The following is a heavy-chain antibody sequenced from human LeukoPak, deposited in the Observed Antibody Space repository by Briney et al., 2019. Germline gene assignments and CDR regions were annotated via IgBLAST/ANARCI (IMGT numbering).Heavy chain of an antibody. CDR2: IWYDGSNK. D-gene: IGHD6-19*01. J-gene: IGHJ4*02. CDR1: GFTFSGYG. V-gene: IGHV3-33*01. CDR3: ARERAGIYDY. Sequence: GGSLRLSCAASGFTFSGYGMHWVRQAPGKGLEWVAFIWYDGSNKYYADSVKGRFTISRDNSKNTLYLQMNSLRAEDTAVYYCARERAGIYDYWGQGTLVTVSS.